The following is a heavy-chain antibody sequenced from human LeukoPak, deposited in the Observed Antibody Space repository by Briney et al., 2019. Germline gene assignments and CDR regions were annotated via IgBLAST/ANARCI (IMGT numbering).Heavy chain of an antibody. CDR3: ARWGSGWYYFDY. V-gene: IGHV4-59*12. J-gene: IGHJ4*02. Sequence: SETLSLTCTVSGGSISSYYWSWIRQPPGKGLEWIGYIYYSGSTNYNPSLKSRVTISVDTFKNQFSLKLSSVTAADTAVYYCARWGSGWYYFDYWGQGTLVTVSS. D-gene: IGHD6-19*01. CDR1: GGSISSYY. CDR2: IYYSGST.